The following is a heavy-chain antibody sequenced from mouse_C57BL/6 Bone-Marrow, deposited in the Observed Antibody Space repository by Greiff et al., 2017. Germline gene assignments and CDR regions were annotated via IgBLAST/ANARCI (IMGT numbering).Heavy chain of an antibody. V-gene: IGHV8-12*01. CDR1: GFSLSTSGMG. D-gene: IGHD2-4*01. J-gene: IGHJ3*01. Sequence: QVQLQQSGPGILQSSQTLSLTCSFSGFSLSTSGMGVSWIRQPSGKGLEWLAHIYRDDDKRYNPSLKSRLTISKDTSRNQVFLKIASVDTADTATYYCAFYDCDRGAWFAYWGQGTLVTVSA. CDR2: IYRDDDK. CDR3: AFYDCDRGAWFAY.